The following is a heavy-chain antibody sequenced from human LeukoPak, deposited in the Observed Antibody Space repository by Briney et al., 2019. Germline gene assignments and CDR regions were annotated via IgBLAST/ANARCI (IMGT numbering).Heavy chain of an antibody. D-gene: IGHD6-19*01. CDR1: EFTVSNKY. J-gene: IGHJ4*02. CDR2: TYNGGNT. Sequence: GGSLRLSCAASEFTVSNKYMNWVRQAPGKGLEWVSVTYNGGNTYYADSVKGRFTVSRDNSKNTLYLQMNSLRAEDTAVYYCAGSGSSGWYYFDYWGQGTLVTVSS. CDR3: AGSGSSGWYYFDY. V-gene: IGHV3-53*01.